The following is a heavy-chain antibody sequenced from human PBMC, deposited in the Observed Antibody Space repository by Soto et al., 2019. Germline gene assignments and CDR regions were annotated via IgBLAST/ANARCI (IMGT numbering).Heavy chain of an antibody. CDR1: GVSISSGEYY. CDR3: ARGGVGYSYGYYNYYYYGMDV. J-gene: IGHJ6*02. CDR2: IYYGGST. V-gene: IGHV4-30-4*01. Sequence: QVQLQESGPGLVKPSQTLSLTCPVSGVSISSGEYYWSWIRQPPGKGLEWMGYIYYGGSTYYNPSFEIRVTISVDTSKHQLSLRLSSVTAADTAVYYCARGGVGYSYGYYNYYYYGMDVWGQGNTVTFSS. D-gene: IGHD5-18*01.